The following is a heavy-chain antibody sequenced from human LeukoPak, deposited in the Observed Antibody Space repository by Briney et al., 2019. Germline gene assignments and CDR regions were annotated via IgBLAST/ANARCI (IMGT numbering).Heavy chain of an antibody. D-gene: IGHD3-16*02. CDR3: GKDLFGDYFWATYRAIDY. Sequence: PGGSLRLSCAASGLTVTRYGMHWVRQAPGKGLEWVAFIRYDGSDKYFADAVKGRFTISRDDSKKIMFLQMNSLRAEDTAVYYCGKDLFGDYFWATYRAIDYWGQGTLVTVSS. CDR1: GLTVTRYG. V-gene: IGHV3-30*02. CDR2: IRYDGSDK. J-gene: IGHJ4*02.